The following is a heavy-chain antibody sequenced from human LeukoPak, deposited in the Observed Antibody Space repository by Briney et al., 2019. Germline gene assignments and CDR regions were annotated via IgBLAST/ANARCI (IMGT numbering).Heavy chain of an antibody. CDR1: GGSLSGYY. D-gene: IGHD2/OR15-2a*01. Sequence: SETLSLTCAVYGGSLSGYYWSWIRQPPGKGLEWIGEINHSGSTNYNPSLKSRVTISVDTSKNQFSLNLSSVTAAHTAVYYCARVLGKSLYYYYGMEAWGQGKTVTVSS. V-gene: IGHV4-34*01. CDR3: ARVLGKSLYYYYGMEA. J-gene: IGHJ6*01. CDR2: INHSGST.